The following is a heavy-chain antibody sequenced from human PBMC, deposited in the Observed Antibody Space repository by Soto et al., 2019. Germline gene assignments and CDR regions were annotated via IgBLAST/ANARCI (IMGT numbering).Heavy chain of an antibody. V-gene: IGHV3-15*01. CDR2: IRSNSDGGTT. J-gene: IGHJ3*02. D-gene: IGHD1-7*01. CDR3: STTKAGTNTFGI. CDR1: GFTFSSYW. Sequence: GGSLRLSCAASGFTFSSYWMSWVRQAPGQGLEWVGRIRSNSDGGTTDYAAPVKGRFSISRDDSKNTLYLQMNSLKTEDTAVYYCSTTKAGTNTFGIWGQGTMVTVSS.